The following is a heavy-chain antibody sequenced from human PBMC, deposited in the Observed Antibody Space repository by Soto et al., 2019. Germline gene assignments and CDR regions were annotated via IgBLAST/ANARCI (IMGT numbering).Heavy chain of an antibody. CDR3: ARIGVSSAHESPDFDS. Sequence: QVQLVQSGAEVKKPGASVKVSCKASGYTFNFYGITWVRQAPGQGLEWMGWISGFNGNTNYAADLQGRVTMTTDTSTSTAYMELRGLRSDDTAVYYCARIGVSSAHESPDFDSWGQGTLVTVSS. CDR2: ISGFNGNT. CDR1: GYTFNFYG. V-gene: IGHV1-18*01. J-gene: IGHJ4*02. D-gene: IGHD3-16*01.